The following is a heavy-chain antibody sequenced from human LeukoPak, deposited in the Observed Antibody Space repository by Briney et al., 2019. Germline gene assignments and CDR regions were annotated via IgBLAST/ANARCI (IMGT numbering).Heavy chain of an antibody. D-gene: IGHD2-2*02. CDR2: ITWNGDTT. CDR1: GFTFDDYG. V-gene: IGHV3-20*04. J-gene: IGHJ6*03. Sequence: GSLRLSCAASGFTFDDYGMSWVRQAPGKGLEWVSGITWNGDTTGYADSVKGRFAISRDNAKNSLYLQMNSLRAEDTALYYCARAYTNSRHYCYYYMDVWGKGTTVNVSS. CDR3: ARAYTNSRHYCYYYMDV.